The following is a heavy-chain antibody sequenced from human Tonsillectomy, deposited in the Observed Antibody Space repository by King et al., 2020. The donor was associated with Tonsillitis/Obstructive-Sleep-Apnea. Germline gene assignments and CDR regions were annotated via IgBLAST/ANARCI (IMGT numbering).Heavy chain of an antibody. V-gene: IGHV3-23*04. CDR1: GLSNYA. CDR2: ISDSGGSR. Sequence: VQLVESGGGLAQPGGSLRLSCVASGLSNYAMSWVRRAPGKGLEWVSVISDSGGSRYYAESVKGRFTISRDNSKNTVYLQMNSLRAEDTAIYYCAKDSRLLEIAGSQDYWGQGTLVTVSS. J-gene: IGHJ4*02. CDR3: AKDSRLLEIAGSQDY. D-gene: IGHD3-22*01.